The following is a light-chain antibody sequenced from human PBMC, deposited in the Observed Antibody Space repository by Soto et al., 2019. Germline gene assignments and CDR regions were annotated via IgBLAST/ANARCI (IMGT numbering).Light chain of an antibody. CDR1: QSVSSSY. CDR3: QHYGSSPFT. V-gene: IGKV3-20*01. CDR2: GAS. Sequence: EIVLTQSPGTLSLSPGERATLSCRASQSVSSSYLAWYQQKPGQAPRLLVYGASSRATGIPDRFSGSGSGTDLTLTISRVEPEDFAVYYCQHYGSSPFTFGPGPRVDIK. J-gene: IGKJ3*01.